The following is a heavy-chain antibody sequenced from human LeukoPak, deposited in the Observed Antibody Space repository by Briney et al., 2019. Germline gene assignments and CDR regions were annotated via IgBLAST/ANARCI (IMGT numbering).Heavy chain of an antibody. CDR1: GGSISSGGYC. CDR3: AREVQRWLRGWFDA. V-gene: IGHV4-31*03. J-gene: IGHJ5*02. D-gene: IGHD5-18*01. Sequence: PSQTLSLTCTVSGGSISSGGYCWGWIRPHPGQDLEWFGYIYYSGSTYYNPSLKRRVTISVDTSKNQFFLKLSSVTAADTAVYYCAREVQRWLRGWFDAWGQGTLVTVSS. CDR2: IYYSGST.